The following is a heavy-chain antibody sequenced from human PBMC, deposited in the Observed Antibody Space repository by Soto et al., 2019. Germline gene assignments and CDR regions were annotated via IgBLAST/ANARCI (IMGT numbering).Heavy chain of an antibody. CDR2: TYYRSKWYY. D-gene: IGHD2-2*01. CDR3: PREGAQLLQYGGVAFDI. CDR1: GDSVSSNSAA. V-gene: IGHV6-1*01. J-gene: IGHJ3*02. Sequence: QTLSLTCXISGDSVSSNSAAWNWIRQSPSRGLEWLGRTYYRSKWYYDYAVSVKSRITLNPDTSKNQLSLQLNSVTPEDTAVYYCPREGAQLLQYGGVAFDIWGQGTMVTVSS.